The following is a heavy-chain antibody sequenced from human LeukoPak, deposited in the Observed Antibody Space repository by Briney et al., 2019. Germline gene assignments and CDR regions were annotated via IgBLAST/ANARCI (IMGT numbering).Heavy chain of an antibody. D-gene: IGHD4-17*01. J-gene: IGHJ5*02. CDR3: ASSAGDYGDYFNWFDP. CDR2: IIPIFGTA. Sequence: ASVKVSCKASGGTFSSYAISWVRQAPGQGLEWMGGIIPIFGTANYAQKFQGRVTITADESTSTAYMELSSLRSEDTAVYYCASSAGDYGDYFNWFDPWGQGTLVTVS. CDR1: GGTFSSYA. V-gene: IGHV1-69*01.